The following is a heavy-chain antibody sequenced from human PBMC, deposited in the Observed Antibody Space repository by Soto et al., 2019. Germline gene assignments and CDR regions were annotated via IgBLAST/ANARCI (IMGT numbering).Heavy chain of an antibody. CDR2: IYPGDSDT. V-gene: IGHV5-51*01. CDR3: AASIFYYGMDV. Sequence: GESLQISCKGSGYTFTNYLIGWVRQMPGKGPEWMGIIYPGDSDTKYNPSFQGQVTISADKSITTTYLQWSSLKASDTAIYYCAASIFYYGMDVWGQGTTVTV. J-gene: IGHJ6*02. CDR1: GYTFTNYL.